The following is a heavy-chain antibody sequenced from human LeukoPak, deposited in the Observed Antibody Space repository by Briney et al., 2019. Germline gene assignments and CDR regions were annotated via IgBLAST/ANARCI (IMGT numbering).Heavy chain of an antibody. V-gene: IGHV3-30*02. J-gene: IGHJ6*03. CDR2: IRSDGSNK. Sequence: GGSLRLSCAASGFTFSSYGMHWVRQAPGKGLEWVAFIRSDGSNKYYADSVKGRFTISRDNAKNSLYLQMNSLRAEDTAVYYCARGGATTFLDYYYMDVWGKGTTVTISS. D-gene: IGHD5-12*01. CDR1: GFTFSSYG. CDR3: ARGGATTFLDYYYMDV.